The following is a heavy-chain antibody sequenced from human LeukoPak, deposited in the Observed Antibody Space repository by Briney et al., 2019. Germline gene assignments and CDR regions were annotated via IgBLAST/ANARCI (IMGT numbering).Heavy chain of an antibody. V-gene: IGHV4-34*01. CDR2: INHSGST. CDR1: GGSFSGYY. D-gene: IGHD3-22*01. J-gene: IGHJ4*02. Sequence: SETLPLTCAVYGGSFSGYYWSWIRQPPGKGLEWIGEINHSGSTNYNPSLKSRVTISVDTSKNQFSLKLSSVTAADTAVYYCARAWDVAYDSSGYYPYYFDYWGQGTLVTVPS. CDR3: ARAWDVAYDSSGYYPYYFDY.